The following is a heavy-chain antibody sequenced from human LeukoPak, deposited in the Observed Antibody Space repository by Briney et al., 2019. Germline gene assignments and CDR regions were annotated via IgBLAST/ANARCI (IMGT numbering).Heavy chain of an antibody. CDR2: IYHSGST. CDR3: ARGRRDEANISYYYYYYMDV. D-gene: IGHD4/OR15-4a*01. V-gene: IGHV4-38-2*02. J-gene: IGHJ6*03. CDR1: GYSISSGYY. Sequence: PSETLSLTCTVSGYSISSGYYWGWIRQPPGKGLEWIGSIYHSGSTYYNPSLKSRVTISVDTSKNQFSLKLSSVTAADTAVYYCARGRRDEANISYYYYYYMDVWGKGTTVTVSS.